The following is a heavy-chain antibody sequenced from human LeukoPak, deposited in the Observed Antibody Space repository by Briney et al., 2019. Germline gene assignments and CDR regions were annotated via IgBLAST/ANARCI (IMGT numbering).Heavy chain of an antibody. Sequence: GGSLRLSCAASGFTLSSYAMNWVRQAPGKGLEWVSAISGSGGSTYYADSVKGRFTISRDNSKNTLYLQMNSLRAEDTAVYYCAKDEDFGVVTPFDYWGQGTLVTVSS. CDR1: GFTLSSYA. CDR2: ISGSGGST. J-gene: IGHJ4*02. V-gene: IGHV3-23*01. CDR3: AKDEDFGVVTPFDY. D-gene: IGHD3-3*01.